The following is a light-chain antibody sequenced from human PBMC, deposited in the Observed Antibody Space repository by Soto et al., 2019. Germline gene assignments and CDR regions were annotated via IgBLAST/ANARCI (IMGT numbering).Light chain of an antibody. CDR2: DDD. Sequence: SYELTQPPSVSVAPGQTARITCGGNNIGNKNVHWYQQEPGQAPLLVVYDDDDRPSGIPERFSGSNSENTATLTISRVEAGDEADYYCQVWDANSDHDVFGTGTKVTVL. J-gene: IGLJ1*01. V-gene: IGLV3-21*02. CDR3: QVWDANSDHDV. CDR1: NIGNKN.